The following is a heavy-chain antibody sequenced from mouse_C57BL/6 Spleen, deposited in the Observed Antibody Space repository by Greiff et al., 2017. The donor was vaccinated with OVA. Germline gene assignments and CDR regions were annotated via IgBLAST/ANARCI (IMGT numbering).Heavy chain of an antibody. CDR2: IYPRSGNT. J-gene: IGHJ1*03. V-gene: IGHV1-81*01. D-gene: IGHD1-1*01. Sequence: VKLVESGAELARPGASVKLSCKASGYTFTSYGISWVKQRTGQGLEWIGEIYPRSGNTYYNEKFKGKATLTADKSSSTAYMELRSLTSEDSAVYFCARRDYYGSSRYFDVWGTGTTVTVSS. CDR3: ARRDYYGSSRYFDV. CDR1: GYTFTSYG.